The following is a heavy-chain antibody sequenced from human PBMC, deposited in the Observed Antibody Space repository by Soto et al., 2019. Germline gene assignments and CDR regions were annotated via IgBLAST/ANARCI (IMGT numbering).Heavy chain of an antibody. D-gene: IGHD6-19*01. CDR2: ISGSSTYI. CDR1: GFTFSYYS. V-gene: IGHV3-21*04. CDR3: ARGDGTGMYNSGWSPRY. Sequence: EVQLVESGGGLVKPGESLRVSCAASGFTFSYYSLHWVRQAPGKGLEWVSSISGSSTYIYYADRVKGRITISRDNAKNSRYLRMDSLRAEDTAVYYCARGDGTGMYNSGWSPRYWGQGTLVTVSS. J-gene: IGHJ4*02.